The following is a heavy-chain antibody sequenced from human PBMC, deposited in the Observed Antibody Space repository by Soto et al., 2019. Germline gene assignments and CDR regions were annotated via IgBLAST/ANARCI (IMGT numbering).Heavy chain of an antibody. V-gene: IGHV3-30*18. CDR2: ISYDGSNK. CDR3: AKGRIAAAGGVYYYYGMDV. Sequence: LGGSLRLSCAASGFTFSSYGMHWVRQAPGRGLEWVAVISYDGSNKYYADSVKGRFTISRDNSKNTLYLQMNSLRAEDTAVYYCAKGRIAAAGGVYYYYGMDVWGQGTTVTVSS. D-gene: IGHD6-13*01. CDR1: GFTFSSYG. J-gene: IGHJ6*02.